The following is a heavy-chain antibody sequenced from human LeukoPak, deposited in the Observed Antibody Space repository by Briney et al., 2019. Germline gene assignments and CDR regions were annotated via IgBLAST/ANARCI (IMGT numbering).Heavy chain of an antibody. CDR3: ARAGRYNWNYPRDY. CDR2: MNPNSGNT. CDR1: GYTFTSYD. D-gene: IGHD1-7*01. Sequence: ASVKVSCKASGYTFTSYDINWVRQATGQGLEWMGWMNPNSGNTGYAQKFQGRVTMTRNTSISTAYMELSSLRSEDTAVYYCARAGRYNWNYPRDYWGQGTLVTVSS. J-gene: IGHJ4*02. V-gene: IGHV1-8*01.